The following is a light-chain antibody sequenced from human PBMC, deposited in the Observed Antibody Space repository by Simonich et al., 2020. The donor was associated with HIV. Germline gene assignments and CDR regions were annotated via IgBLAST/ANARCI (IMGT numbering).Light chain of an antibody. J-gene: IGKJ2*01. CDR3: QQYNYWPRT. V-gene: IGKV3D-15*01. CDR2: GVS. CDR1: QSVGSM. Sequence: IVMTQSPATLSVSPGERATPSCRASQSVGSMLAWFQQHPGQAPRLLIYGVSTRATGIPARFSGSGSGTDFTLTISSLQSEDFAVYYCQQYNYWPRTFGQGTKLEIK.